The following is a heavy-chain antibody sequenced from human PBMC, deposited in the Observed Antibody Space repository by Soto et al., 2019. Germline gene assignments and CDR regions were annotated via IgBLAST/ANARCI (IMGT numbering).Heavy chain of an antibody. V-gene: IGHV1-69*13. CDR2: IIPIFGTA. J-gene: IGHJ5*02. Sequence: ASVKVSCKASGGTFSSYAISWVRQAPGQGLEWMGGIIPIFGTANYAQKFQGRVTITADESTSTAYMELSSLRSEDTAVYYCARDQIVGITRNWFDPWGQGTRVTVSS. CDR3: ARDQIVGITRNWFDP. D-gene: IGHD3-10*01. CDR1: GGTFSSYA.